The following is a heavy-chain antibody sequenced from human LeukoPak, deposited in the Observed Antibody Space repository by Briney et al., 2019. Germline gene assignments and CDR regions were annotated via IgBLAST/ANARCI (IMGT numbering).Heavy chain of an antibody. CDR2: IYTSGST. Sequence: SQTLSLTCTVSGGSISSGSYYWSWIRQPAGKGLDWIGSIYTSGSTNYNPSLKSRVTISVDTSKNQFSLKLSSVTAADTAVYYCTRAEVTEDAFDIWGQGTMVTVSS. V-gene: IGHV4-61*02. J-gene: IGHJ3*02. CDR3: TRAEVTEDAFDI. CDR1: GGSISSGSYY. D-gene: IGHD2-21*02.